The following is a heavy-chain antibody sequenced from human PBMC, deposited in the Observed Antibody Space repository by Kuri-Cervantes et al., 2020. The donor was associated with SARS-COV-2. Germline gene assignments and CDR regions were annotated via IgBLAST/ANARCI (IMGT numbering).Heavy chain of an antibody. V-gene: IGHV1-8*02. CDR1: GGNFSTYG. Sequence: ASVKVSCKASGGNFSTYGITWVRQAPGQGLEWMGWMNPNSSNTGYAQKFQGRVTMTRNTSISTAYMELSSLRSEDTAVYYCARARYSGRSHNNFNYWGQGTVVTVSS. D-gene: IGHD6-13*01. J-gene: IGHJ4*02. CDR3: ARARYSGRSHNNFNY. CDR2: MNPNSSNT.